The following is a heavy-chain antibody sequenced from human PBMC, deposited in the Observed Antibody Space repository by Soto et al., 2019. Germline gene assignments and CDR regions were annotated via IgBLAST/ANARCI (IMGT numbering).Heavy chain of an antibody. CDR1: GYTFSSYG. V-gene: IGHV1-18*01. Sequence: QVQLVQSGPEVKKPGASVNVSCKSSGYTFSSYGITWVRQVPGQGPEWVGWISPYNGDTSYAKKFQDRDNMTTDTSRAKTYMELRSLRSDDTGFYYCARDHGMVRGVIHSFDYWGQGSLVTVSS. D-gene: IGHD3-10*01. CDR2: ISPYNGDT. J-gene: IGHJ4*02. CDR3: ARDHGMVRGVIHSFDY.